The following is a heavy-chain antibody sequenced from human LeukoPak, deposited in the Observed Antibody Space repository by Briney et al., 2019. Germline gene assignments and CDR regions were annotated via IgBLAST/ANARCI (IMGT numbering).Heavy chain of an antibody. CDR3: ARSNHPRYYFDY. D-gene: IGHD1-14*01. V-gene: IGHV4-30-2*01. CDR1: GGSISSGGYS. J-gene: IGHJ4*02. Sequence: SQTLSLTCAVSGGSISSGGYSWSWIRQPPGKGLEWIGYIYHSGSTYYNPSLKSRVTISVDRSKNQFSLKLNSVTAADTAVYYCARSNHPRYYFDYWGQGTLVTVSS. CDR2: IYHSGST.